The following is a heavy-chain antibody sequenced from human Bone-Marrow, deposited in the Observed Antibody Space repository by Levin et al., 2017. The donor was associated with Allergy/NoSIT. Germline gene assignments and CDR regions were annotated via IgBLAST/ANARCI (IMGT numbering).Heavy chain of an antibody. D-gene: IGHD2-15*01. J-gene: IGHJ4*02. Sequence: AGGSLRLSCAVSGFTFSSYAMSWVRQAPGKGLEWVSAISGSGGTTYYADSVKGRFTISRDNSKNTLYLQMNSLRAEDTAVYYCAKGHRSGGTCYLDYWGQGTLVTVSS. CDR1: GFTFSSYA. CDR3: AKGHRSGGTCYLDY. V-gene: IGHV3-23*01. CDR2: ISGSGGTT.